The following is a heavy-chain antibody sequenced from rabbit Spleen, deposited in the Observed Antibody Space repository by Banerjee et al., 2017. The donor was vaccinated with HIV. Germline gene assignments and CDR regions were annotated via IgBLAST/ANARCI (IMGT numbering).Heavy chain of an antibody. J-gene: IGHJ4*01. D-gene: IGHD4-2*01. CDR1: GFSFSGSYW. CDR2: IYAGSSGAT. Sequence: QEQLVESGGDLVKPEGSLTLTCTASGFSFSGSYWICWVRQAPGKGLEWIACIYAGSSGATYYASWAKGRFTISKTSSTTVTLQMTSLTAADTATYFCSRDSAGREDFNLWGPGTLVTVS. V-gene: IGHV1S45*01. CDR3: SRDSAGREDFNL.